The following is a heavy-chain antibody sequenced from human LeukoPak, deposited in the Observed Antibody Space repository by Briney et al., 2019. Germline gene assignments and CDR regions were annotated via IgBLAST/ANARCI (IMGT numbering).Heavy chain of an antibody. V-gene: IGHV3-66*01. Sequence: GGSLRLSCAASGFTFDDYGMSWVRQAPGKGLEWVSIFYSGGSRYYADSVKGRVTISRDNSKNTLYLQMNSLRAEDTAVYYCARTNYFDTSGYYNDNWYFDLWGRGTLVTVSS. J-gene: IGHJ2*01. CDR2: FYSGGSR. CDR3: ARTNYFDTSGYYNDNWYFDL. D-gene: IGHD3-22*01. CDR1: GFTFDDYG.